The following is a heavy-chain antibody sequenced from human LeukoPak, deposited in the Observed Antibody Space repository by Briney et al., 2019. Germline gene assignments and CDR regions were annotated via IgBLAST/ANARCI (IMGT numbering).Heavy chain of an antibody. D-gene: IGHD3-22*01. CDR1: GFTFSDYR. CDR2: INTDGSNT. CDR3: AREGRTYYDGIGYIYYFDF. V-gene: IGHV3-74*01. J-gene: IGHJ4*02. Sequence: GGSLRLSCAASGFTFSDYRMHWVRQGPGKGLVWVSRINTDGSNTNYADFVKGRFFISRDNAKNMLYLQMNSVGAEDTAVYHCAREGRTYYDGIGYIYYFDFWGQGTLVTVSS.